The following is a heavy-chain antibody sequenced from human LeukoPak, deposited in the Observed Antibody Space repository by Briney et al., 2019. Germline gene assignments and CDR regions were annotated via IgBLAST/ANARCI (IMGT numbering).Heavy chain of an antibody. D-gene: IGHD2-15*01. V-gene: IGHV3-43*01. Sequence: GGSLRLSCAVSGFTFEDHTMHWVRHVPGQGRQWVSLVSSDGGTTYYADFVKGRFTISRDNNKNSLNLKMNSLTTDDTAVYYCVKSSATPLQFYYSYYYMDVWGKGTTVTVSS. J-gene: IGHJ6*03. CDR1: GFTFEDHT. CDR2: VSSDGGTT. CDR3: VKSSATPLQFYYSYYYMDV.